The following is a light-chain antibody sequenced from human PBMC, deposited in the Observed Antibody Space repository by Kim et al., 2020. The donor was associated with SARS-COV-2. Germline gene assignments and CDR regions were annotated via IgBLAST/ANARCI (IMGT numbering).Light chain of an antibody. J-gene: IGLJ1*01. CDR2: EVS. Sequence: QSVTISCTGTSSDVGGYNYVSWYQQHPGKAPKLMIYEVSKRPSGVPDRFSGSKSGKTASLTVSGLQAEDEADYYCSSYAGSNTIYVFGTGTKVTVL. CDR1: SSDVGGYNY. V-gene: IGLV2-8*01. CDR3: SSYAGSNTIYV.